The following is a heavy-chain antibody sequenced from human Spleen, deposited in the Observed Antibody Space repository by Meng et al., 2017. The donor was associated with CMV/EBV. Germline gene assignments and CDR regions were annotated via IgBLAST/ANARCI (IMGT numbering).Heavy chain of an antibody. D-gene: IGHD1-26*01. J-gene: IGHJ3*02. CDR1: GGSINSRAYY. CDR2: IYYGISP. V-gene: IGHV4-39*07. Sequence: SETLSLTCTVSGGSINSRAYYWGWIRQTPGKGLEWIDNIYYGISPYYNPSLKSRVTMSIDRSKNQVSLKMTSLTAADTAIYYCARTPEVGATGAFDIWGQGTTVTVSS. CDR3: ARTPEVGATGAFDI.